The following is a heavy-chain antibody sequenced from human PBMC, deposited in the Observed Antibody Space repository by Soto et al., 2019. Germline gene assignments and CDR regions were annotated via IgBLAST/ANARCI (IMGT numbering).Heavy chain of an antibody. J-gene: IGHJ4*02. Sequence: QVQLVQSGAEVREPGASVKVSCKTSGYTFTTYDINWVRQASGQGLEWMGWMKPNSGDTGYGQKFQGRVALTSDTSTSTAYMELSGLKSEDTAVYYCVALARWGQGTLVTVSS. V-gene: IGHV1-8*01. D-gene: IGHD6-6*01. CDR2: MKPNSGDT. CDR3: VALAR. CDR1: GYTFTTYD.